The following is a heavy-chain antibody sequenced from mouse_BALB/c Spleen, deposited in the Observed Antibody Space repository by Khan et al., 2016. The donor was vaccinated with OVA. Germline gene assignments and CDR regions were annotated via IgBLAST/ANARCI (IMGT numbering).Heavy chain of an antibody. V-gene: IGHV9-3-1*01. J-gene: IGHJ4*01. CDR2: INTYTGEP. Sequence: QIQLVQSGPELKKPGETVKISCKASGYTFTNDGMNWVKQAPGKGLKWMGWINTYTGEPTYADDFKGRFAFSLETSASTAYLQINNLKNEDTATYFGARPPYFSYVLIYWGQGTSVTVSS. CDR3: ARPPYFSYVLIY. CDR1: GYTFTNDG. D-gene: IGHD2-10*01.